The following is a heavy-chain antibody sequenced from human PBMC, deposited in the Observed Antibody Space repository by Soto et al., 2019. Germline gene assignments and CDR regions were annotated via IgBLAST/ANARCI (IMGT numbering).Heavy chain of an antibody. CDR2: INHSGST. D-gene: IGHD3-10*01. CDR3: ARDRRLITMVRGVSLWFDP. Sequence: SETLSLTCAVYGGSFSGYYWSWIRQHPGKGLEWIGEINHSGSTNYNPSLKSRVTISVDTSKNQFSLKLSSVTAADTAVYYCARDRRLITMVRGVSLWFDPWGQGTLVTV. CDR1: GGSFSGYY. J-gene: IGHJ5*02. V-gene: IGHV4-34*01.